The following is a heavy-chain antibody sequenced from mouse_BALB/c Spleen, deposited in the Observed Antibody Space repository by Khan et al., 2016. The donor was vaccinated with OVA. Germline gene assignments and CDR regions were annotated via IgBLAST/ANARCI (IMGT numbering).Heavy chain of an antibody. Sequence: VQLQQSGPDLVKPGASVKISCKASGYSFTLYYTSWVKQSHGKSLEWIGRVNPNTDNINYNQEFKGKAILTVDKSSNTAYMELRSLTSEDSAVYFCARGYDFVASWGQGTLVTVSA. J-gene: IGHJ3*01. CDR1: GYSFTLYY. D-gene: IGHD2-14*01. CDR2: VNPNTDNI. V-gene: IGHV1-26*01. CDR3: ARGYDFVAS.